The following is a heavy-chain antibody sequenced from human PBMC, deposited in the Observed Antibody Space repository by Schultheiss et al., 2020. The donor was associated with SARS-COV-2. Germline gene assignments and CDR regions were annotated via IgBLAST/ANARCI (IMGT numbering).Heavy chain of an antibody. J-gene: IGHJ4*02. CDR2: IYYSGST. CDR1: GGSFSGYY. CDR3: ARGEIVIGFDY. D-gene: IGHD2/OR15-2a*01. V-gene: IGHV4-59*08. Sequence: SQTLSLTCAVYGGSFSGYYWSWIRQPPGKGLEWIGYIYYSGSTNYNPSLKSRGTISVDTSKNQFSLKLSSVTAADTAVYYCARGEIVIGFDYWGQGTLVTVSS.